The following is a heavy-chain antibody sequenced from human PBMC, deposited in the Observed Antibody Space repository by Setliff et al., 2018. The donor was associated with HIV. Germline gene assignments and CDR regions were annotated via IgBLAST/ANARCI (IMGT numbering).Heavy chain of an antibody. J-gene: IGHJ6*03. CDR1: GGSFSGYY. V-gene: IGHV4-34*01. CDR2: INHSGGT. D-gene: IGHD5-12*01. CDR3: ARGRVDIVVTDYLDV. Sequence: PSETLSLTCGVCGGSFSGYYWSWVRQPPGKGLECIGQINHSGGTNYNPSLKSRLSISLDTSENQFSLKLSSVTAADTAMYYCARGRVDIVVTDYLDVWGKGTTVTVSS.